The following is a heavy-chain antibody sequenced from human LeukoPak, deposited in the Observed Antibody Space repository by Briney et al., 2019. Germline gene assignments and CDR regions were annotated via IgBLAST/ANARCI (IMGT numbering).Heavy chain of an antibody. CDR2: ISSSSSYI. J-gene: IGHJ4*02. Sequence: GGSPRLSCAASGFTFSSYSMNWVRQAPGKGLEWVSSISSSSSYIYYADSVKGRFTISRDNAKNSLYLQMNSLRAEDTAVYYCARDPSAVAANTYGWGQGTLVTVSS. CDR3: ARDPSAVAANTYG. V-gene: IGHV3-21*01. CDR1: GFTFSSYS. D-gene: IGHD6-25*01.